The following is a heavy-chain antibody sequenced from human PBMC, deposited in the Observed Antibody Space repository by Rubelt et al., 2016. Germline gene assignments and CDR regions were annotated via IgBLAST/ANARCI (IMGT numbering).Heavy chain of an antibody. J-gene: IGHJ4*02. D-gene: IGHD3-3*01. V-gene: IGHV1-2*02. CDR3: VRVSYTILLDS. CDR2: INPNSGGT. Sequence: QVQLVQSGAEVKKPGSSVKVSCKASGGTFSSYAISWVRQAPGKGLEWMGGINPNSGGTNYAKKFQGRVTMTRDTSISTAYMELSRLRSDDTAVYYCVRVSYTILLDSWGQGTLVTVSS. CDR1: GGTFSSYA.